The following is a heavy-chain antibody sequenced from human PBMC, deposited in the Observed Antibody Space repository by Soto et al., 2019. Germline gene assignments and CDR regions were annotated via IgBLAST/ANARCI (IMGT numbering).Heavy chain of an antibody. V-gene: IGHV3-23*01. J-gene: IGHJ6*02. CDR2: IGGSGGST. CDR1: GFIFRSYA. Sequence: EVQLLESGGGLVQPGGSLRLSCAASGFIFRSYAMNWVRQAPGRGLEWVSTIGGSGGSTYYADSVKGRFTISRDNSRNTLYLQMSSLRAEDTAVYYCAKSRPGMDVWGQGTTVTVSS. CDR3: AKSRPGMDV.